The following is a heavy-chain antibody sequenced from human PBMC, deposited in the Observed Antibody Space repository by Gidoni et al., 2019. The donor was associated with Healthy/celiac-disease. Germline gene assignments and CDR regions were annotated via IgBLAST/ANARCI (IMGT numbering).Heavy chain of an antibody. J-gene: IGHJ6*02. CDR2: IDPSDSYT. CDR3: ARRRYQLLYNNYYYYYGMDV. CDR1: GSSFTSYW. V-gene: IGHV5-10-1*03. D-gene: IGHD2-2*02. Sequence: EVQLVQSGAEVKKPEESLRISCKGSGSSFTSYWISWVRQMPGKGLEWMGRIDPSDSYTNYSPSFQGHVTISADKSISTAYLQWSSLKASDTAMYYCARRRYQLLYNNYYYYYGMDVWGQGTTVTVSS.